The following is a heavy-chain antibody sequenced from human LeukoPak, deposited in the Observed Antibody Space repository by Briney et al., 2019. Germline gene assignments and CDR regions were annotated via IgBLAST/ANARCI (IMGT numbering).Heavy chain of an antibody. CDR1: GFTFSSYW. Sequence: GESLRLSCAASGFTFSSYWMNWARQAPGKGLEWVASINHNGNVNYYVDSVKGRFTISRDNAKNSLYLQMSNLRAEDTAVYYCAREPDYDSSGSDAFDIWGQGTMVTVSS. J-gene: IGHJ3*02. V-gene: IGHV3-7*03. CDR2: INHNGNVN. CDR3: AREPDYDSSGSDAFDI. D-gene: IGHD3-22*01.